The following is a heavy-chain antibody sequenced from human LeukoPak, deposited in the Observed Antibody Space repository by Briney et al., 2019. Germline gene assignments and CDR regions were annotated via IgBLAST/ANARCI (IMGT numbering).Heavy chain of an antibody. D-gene: IGHD2-2*01. CDR3: TREARVVNWFDP. CDR2: INPDNGGT. J-gene: IGHJ5*02. CDR1: GYTFTDYY. Sequence: ASVTLCFRASGYTFTDYYIHWVRQAPGQGLEWMGWINPDNGGTNYAQKFQGRVTMTRDTSIRTVYMDLSRLRSDDTAVFYCTREARVVNWFDPWGQGIQVTVSS. V-gene: IGHV1-2*02.